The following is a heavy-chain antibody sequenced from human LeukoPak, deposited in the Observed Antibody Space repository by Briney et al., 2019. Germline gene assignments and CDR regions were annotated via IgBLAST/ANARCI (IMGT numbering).Heavy chain of an antibody. Sequence: SETLSLTCAVYGGSFSRYYWSWIRQSPGKGLEWIAEIDHRGDTNYNPSVKSRVTISVNTSKNQFSLKVRSLSAADTALYYCARGATISETGYFDFWGQGTLVTVSS. CDR1: GGSFSRYY. D-gene: IGHD5-24*01. CDR3: ARGATISETGYFDF. J-gene: IGHJ4*03. V-gene: IGHV4-34*01. CDR2: IDHRGDT.